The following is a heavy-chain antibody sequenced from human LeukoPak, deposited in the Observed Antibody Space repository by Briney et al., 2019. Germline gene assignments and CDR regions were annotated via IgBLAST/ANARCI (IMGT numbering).Heavy chain of an antibody. CDR1: GYTFTGYY. CDR3: ARDREDCSSTSCYTSSGWFDP. J-gene: IGHJ5*02. Sequence: ASVQVSCKASGYTFTGYYMHWVRQAPGQGLEWMGWINPNSGGTNYAQKFQGRVTMTRDTSISTAYMELSRLRSDDTAVYYCARDREDCSSTSCYTSSGWFDPWGQGTLVTVSS. V-gene: IGHV1-2*02. D-gene: IGHD2-2*02. CDR2: INPNSGGT.